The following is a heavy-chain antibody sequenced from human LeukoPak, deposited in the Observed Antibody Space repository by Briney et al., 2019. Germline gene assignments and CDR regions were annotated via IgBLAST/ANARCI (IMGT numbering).Heavy chain of an antibody. J-gene: IGHJ5*02. CDR3: AKYGDAGWFDP. V-gene: IGHV3-30*18. CDR1: GFTFSSYG. CDR2: ISYDGSNK. Sequence: PGGSLRLSCAASGFTFSSYGMLWVRQAPGKGLEWVAVISYDGSNKYYADSVKGRFTISRDNSKNTLYLQMNSLRAEDTAVYYCAKYGDAGWFDPWGQGTLVTVSS. D-gene: IGHD4-17*01.